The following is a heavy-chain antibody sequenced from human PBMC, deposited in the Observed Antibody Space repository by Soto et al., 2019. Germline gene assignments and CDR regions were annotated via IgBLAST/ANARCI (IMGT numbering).Heavy chain of an antibody. CDR1: GGSNSSGGYY. D-gene: IGHD3-10*01. V-gene: IGHV4-31*03. CDR3: ARYKYYSGSGKDAMDV. CDR2: IYYSGST. J-gene: IGHJ6*02. Sequence: PSETLSLTCTVSGGSNSSGGYYCTWIRHHPGKGLERIGYIYYSGSTYYNPSLKSRVTLAVDPSENQFSLKLSAVTAADTAVYSCARYKYYSGSGKDAMDVWSQGTTVTVSS.